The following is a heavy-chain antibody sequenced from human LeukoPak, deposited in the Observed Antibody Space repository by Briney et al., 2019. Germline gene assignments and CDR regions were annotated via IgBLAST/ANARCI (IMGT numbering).Heavy chain of an antibody. V-gene: IGHV3-23*01. Sequence: GGSLRLSCAASGFTFSTYAMNWVRQAPGKGLEWVSTISGGGGSTFYADSVKGRFTISRDNSKNTLYLQMNSLRAEDTAVYYCAKGRGWLQFFDYWGQGTLVTVSS. J-gene: IGHJ4*02. D-gene: IGHD5-24*01. CDR2: ISGGGGST. CDR1: GFTFSTYA. CDR3: AKGRGWLQFFDY.